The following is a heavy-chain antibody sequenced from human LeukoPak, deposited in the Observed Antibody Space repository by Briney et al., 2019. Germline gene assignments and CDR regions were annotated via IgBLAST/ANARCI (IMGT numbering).Heavy chain of an antibody. CDR2: ISSSSSYI. CDR1: GFTFSSYS. D-gene: IGHD4-17*01. Sequence: SGGSLRLSCAASGFTFSSYSMNWVRQAPGKGLEWVSSISSSSSYIYYADSVKSRFTISRDNAKNSLYLQMDSLRAEDTAVYYCARDRTGYGDPYYFDYWGQGTLVTVSS. V-gene: IGHV3-21*01. CDR3: ARDRTGYGDPYYFDY. J-gene: IGHJ4*02.